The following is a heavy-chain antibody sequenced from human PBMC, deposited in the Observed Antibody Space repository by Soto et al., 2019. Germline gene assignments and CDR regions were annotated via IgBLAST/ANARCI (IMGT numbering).Heavy chain of an antibody. J-gene: IGHJ4*02. Sequence: GGSLRLSCAASGFSFSSYGMSWVRQAPGKGLEWVSGLSGSGRTTYHADSVKGRFTISRDNSKNTLYLQMNSLRADDTAVYFCAKVVGAIDKPYLDDWGQGTLVTVSS. CDR1: GFSFSSYG. D-gene: IGHD1-26*01. CDR2: LSGSGRTT. CDR3: AKVVGAIDKPYLDD. V-gene: IGHV3-23*01.